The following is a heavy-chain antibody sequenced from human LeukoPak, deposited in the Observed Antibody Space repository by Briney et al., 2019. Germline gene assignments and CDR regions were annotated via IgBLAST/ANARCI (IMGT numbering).Heavy chain of an antibody. CDR3: ARDLVTVTKGFDI. D-gene: IGHD4-17*01. CDR2: ISYIGTT. Sequence: SETLSLTCAVSGDSFSSHYWSWIRQPPGRGLEWIGYISYIGTTNYNPSLKSRVTISIDTSKNQFSLKLSSVTTADTAVYYCARDLVTVTKGFDIWGLGTMVSVSS. CDR1: GDSFSSHY. V-gene: IGHV4-59*11. J-gene: IGHJ3*02.